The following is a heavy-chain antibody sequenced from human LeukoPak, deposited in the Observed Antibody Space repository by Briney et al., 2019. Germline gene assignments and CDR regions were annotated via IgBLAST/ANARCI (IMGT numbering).Heavy chain of an antibody. D-gene: IGHD5-18*01. V-gene: IGHV3-23*01. CDR3: AKGAWDTAMAPSIFDY. Sequence: GGSLRLSCAASGFTFSSYAMSWVRQAPGKGLEWASAISGSGGSTYYADSVKGRFTISRDNSKNTLYLQMNSLRAEDTAVYYCAKGAWDTAMAPSIFDYWGQGTLVTVSS. CDR2: ISGSGGST. J-gene: IGHJ4*02. CDR1: GFTFSSYA.